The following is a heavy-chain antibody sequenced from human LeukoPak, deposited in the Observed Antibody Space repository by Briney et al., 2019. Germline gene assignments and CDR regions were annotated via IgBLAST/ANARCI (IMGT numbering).Heavy chain of an antibody. CDR2: INPNSGGT. J-gene: IGHJ5*02. CDR1: GYTFTGYY. Sequence: GASVKVSCKASGYTFTGYYMHWVRQAPGQGLEWMGWINPNSGGTNYAQKFQGRVTMTRDTSISTAYMELSRLRSDDTAVYYCARHPRIQLWLTRFGDWFDPWGQGTLVTVSS. D-gene: IGHD5-18*01. CDR3: ARHPRIQLWLTRFGDWFDP. V-gene: IGHV1-2*02.